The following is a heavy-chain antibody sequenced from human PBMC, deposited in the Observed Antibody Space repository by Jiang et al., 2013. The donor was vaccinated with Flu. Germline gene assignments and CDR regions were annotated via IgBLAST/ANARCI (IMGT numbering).Heavy chain of an antibody. J-gene: IGHJ4*02. V-gene: IGHV1-69*09. Sequence: VQLVESGAEVKKPGSSVKVSCKASGGTFSSYAINWVRQAPGQGLEWMGRIIPIRTLSHYAQKFQGRVTITADTSTTTAYMELSSLRSDDTAVYYCALYFGLYYDNRGYYSFDFWGQGTLVTVSS. D-gene: IGHD3-22*01. CDR3: ALYFGLYYDNRGYYSFDF. CDR1: GGTFSSYA. CDR2: IIPIRTLS.